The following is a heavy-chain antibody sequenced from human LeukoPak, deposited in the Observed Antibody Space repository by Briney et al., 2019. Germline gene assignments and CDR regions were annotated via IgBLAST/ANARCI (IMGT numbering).Heavy chain of an antibody. V-gene: IGHV3-13*01. CDR2: IGIADDT. J-gene: IGHJ3*02. CDR1: GFTFRSYD. Sequence: GGSLRLSCAASGFTFRSYDMHRVRQFPGRGLEWVSAIGIADDTHYPDSVKGRFTISRENAKNSLYLQMNSLRDGDTAVYYCVRGGIQVSGIDAFDIWGQGTMVTVSS. CDR3: VRGGIQVSGIDAFDI. D-gene: IGHD5/OR15-5a*01.